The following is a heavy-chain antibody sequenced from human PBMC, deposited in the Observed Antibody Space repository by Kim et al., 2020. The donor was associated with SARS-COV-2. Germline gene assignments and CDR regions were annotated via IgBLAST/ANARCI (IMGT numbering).Heavy chain of an antibody. V-gene: IGHV6-1*01. D-gene: IGHD1-26*01. CDR3: IREKKTGDYYAMDV. Sequence: SQTLSLTCAISGDSFSSDSGAWNWIRQSPSRGLEWLGRTYYRSYRSKWLNDFALFVRSRITIKADTSKNQFSLQLNSVTPEDTAVYYCIREKKTGDYYAMDVWGQGTTVTVSS. CDR1: GDSFSSDSGA. CDR2: TYYRSYRSKWLN. J-gene: IGHJ6*02.